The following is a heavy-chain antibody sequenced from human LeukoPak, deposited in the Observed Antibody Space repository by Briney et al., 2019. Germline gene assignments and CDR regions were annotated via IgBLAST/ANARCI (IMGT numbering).Heavy chain of an antibody. CDR1: GYTFTAYY. CDR3: VTARNWFDP. J-gene: IGHJ5*02. V-gene: IGHV1-2*02. CDR2: INPNSGGT. Sequence: ASVKVSCRASGYTFTAYYIHCVRQAPGQGLEWMGWINPNSGGTNYAQKFQGRVTMTTDTSISTAYMELSRLRSDDTAVYYCVTARNWFDPWGQGTLVTVSS.